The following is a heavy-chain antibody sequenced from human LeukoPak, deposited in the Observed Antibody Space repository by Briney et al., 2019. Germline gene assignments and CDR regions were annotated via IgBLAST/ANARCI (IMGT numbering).Heavy chain of an antibody. CDR3: ASSPPYNWNDWYYFDY. J-gene: IGHJ4*02. Sequence: ASVKVSCKASGYTFTSYGISWVRQAPGQGLEWMGIINPSGGSTSYAQKFQGRVRVTRDTSTSTVYMGLSSLRSEDTVVYYCASSPPYNWNDWYYFDYWGQGTLVTVSS. CDR1: GYTFTSYG. CDR2: INPSGGST. V-gene: IGHV1-46*01. D-gene: IGHD1-20*01.